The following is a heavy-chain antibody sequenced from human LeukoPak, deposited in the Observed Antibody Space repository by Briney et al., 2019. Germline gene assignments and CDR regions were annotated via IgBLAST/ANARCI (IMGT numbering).Heavy chain of an antibody. CDR2: ISDDGSNK. CDR1: GFTFDIYR. CDR3: ARDLLDCGGPNCSDY. J-gene: IGHJ4*02. Sequence: GGSLRLSCAASGFTFDIYRMHWVRQAPGKGLKWVSLISDDGSNKYYSDSVKGRFTISRDNSKNTEFLQMDSLKTEDTAVYYCARDLLDCGGPNCSDYGGQGTLVIVSS. D-gene: IGHD2-21*01. V-gene: IGHV3-30-3*01.